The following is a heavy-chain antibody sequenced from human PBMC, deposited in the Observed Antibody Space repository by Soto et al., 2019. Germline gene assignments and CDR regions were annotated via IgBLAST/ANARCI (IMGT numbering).Heavy chain of an antibody. CDR2: IKEDGSEK. CDR3: VRTGWTPPDY. V-gene: IGHV3-7*01. CDR1: GFTFNRHW. D-gene: IGHD6-19*01. Sequence: EVQLVESGGGLVQPGGSLRLSCAVSGFTFNRHWMSWVRQTPGKGLEWVASIKEDGSEKSYVDSVKGRFTISRDNAKNSLFLQMKSLRVEDTAVYYCVRTGWTPPDYWGQGTLVTVSS. J-gene: IGHJ4*02.